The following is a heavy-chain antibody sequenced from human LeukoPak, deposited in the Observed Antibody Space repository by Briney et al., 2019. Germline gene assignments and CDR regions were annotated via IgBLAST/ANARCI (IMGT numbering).Heavy chain of an antibody. D-gene: IGHD3-22*01. CDR2: IKSKTDGGTT. CDR1: GFTFSNAW. J-gene: IGHJ4*02. CDR3: TTVPTPYYYGGSGYYYFIY. V-gene: IGHV3-15*01. Sequence: GGSLRLSCAASGFTFSNAWMSWVRHAPGKGLEWVGRIKSKTDGGTTDYAAPVKGRFTISRDDSKNTVYLQMNSLKTEDTAVYYCTTVPTPYYYGGSGYYYFIYWGQGTLVTVSS.